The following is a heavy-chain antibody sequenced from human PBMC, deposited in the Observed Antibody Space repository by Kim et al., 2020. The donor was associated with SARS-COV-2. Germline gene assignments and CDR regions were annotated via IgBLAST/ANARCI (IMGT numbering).Heavy chain of an antibody. CDR2: INPNSGAT. D-gene: IGHD3-3*01. CDR1: GYTFTDYY. V-gene: IGHV1-2*02. CDR3: ARDKEGGVLRFLEWLSSFEY. J-gene: IGHJ4*02. Sequence: ASVKVSCKASGYTFTDYYMHWVRQAPGQGLEWMGWINPNSGATKHAQKFQGRVTMTRDTSINTAYMELSSLTSDDTAVYYCARDKEGGVLRFLEWLSSFEYWGQGTLVTVSS.